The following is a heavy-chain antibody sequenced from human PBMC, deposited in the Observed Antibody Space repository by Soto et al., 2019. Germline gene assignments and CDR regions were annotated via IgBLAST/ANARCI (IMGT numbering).Heavy chain of an antibody. D-gene: IGHD1-26*01. CDR1: GGSISSGDYY. Sequence: SETLSLTCTVSGGSISSGDYYWSWIRQPPGKGLEWIGYIYYSGSTYYNPSLMSRVTISVDTSKNQFSLKLSSVTAADTAVYYCARCARSCSLGFWGQGTLVTVSS. CDR3: ARCARSCSLGF. J-gene: IGHJ4*02. V-gene: IGHV4-30-4*01. CDR2: IYYSGST.